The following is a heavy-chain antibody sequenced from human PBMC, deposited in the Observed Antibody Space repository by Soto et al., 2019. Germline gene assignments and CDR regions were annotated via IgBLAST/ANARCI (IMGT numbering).Heavy chain of an antibody. CDR3: ARVGCDRTTCAFDY. D-gene: IGHD2-21*01. CDR2: ISTGGSDI. V-gene: IGHV3-48*03. Sequence: GSLRLSCAASGFTFSIYNMNWVRQAPGKGLEWLSYISTGGSDIYYADSVKGRFTVSRDDAKNSLYLQLNSLRAEDTAVYYCARVGCDRTTCAFDYWGQGTLVTVSS. CDR1: GFTFSIYN. J-gene: IGHJ4*02.